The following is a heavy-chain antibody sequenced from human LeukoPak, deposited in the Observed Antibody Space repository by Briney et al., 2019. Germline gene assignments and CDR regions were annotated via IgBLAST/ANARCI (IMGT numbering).Heavy chain of an antibody. CDR3: ARGYCSSTSCYTGSNWFDP. V-gene: IGHV4-34*01. Sequence: SETLSLTCAVYGGSFSGYYWSWIRQPPGKRLEWIGEINHSGSTNYNPSLKSRVTISVDTSKNQFSLKLSSVTAADTAVYYCARGYCSSTSCYTGSNWFDPWGQGTLVTVSS. CDR2: INHSGST. D-gene: IGHD2-2*02. J-gene: IGHJ5*02. CDR1: GGSFSGYY.